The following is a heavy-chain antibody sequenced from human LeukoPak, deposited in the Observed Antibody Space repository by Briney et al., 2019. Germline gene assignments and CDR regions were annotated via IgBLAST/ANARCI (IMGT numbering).Heavy chain of an antibody. CDR1: GFTFRRYS. Sequence: PGGSLRLSCAASGFTFRRYSMTWVRQAPGKGLEWVSSISTSISYYTYYADSVKGRFTISRDNTKNSLYLQMNSLRDEDTAVYFCARDHGEQWLFDYWGQGAPVTVSS. D-gene: IGHD6-19*01. CDR3: ARDHGEQWLFDY. J-gene: IGHJ4*01. V-gene: IGHV3-21*06. CDR2: ISTSISYYT.